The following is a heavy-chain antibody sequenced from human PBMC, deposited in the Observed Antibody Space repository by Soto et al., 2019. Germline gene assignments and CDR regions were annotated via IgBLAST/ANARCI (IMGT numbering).Heavy chain of an antibody. J-gene: IGHJ6*02. D-gene: IGHD6-13*01. CDR3: ASYREQLVLYGMDV. CDR1: GYTFTSYV. Sequence: QVQLVQSGAEVKKPGASVKVSCKASGYTFTSYVISWVRQAPGQGLEWMGWISAYNGNTNYAQKFQGRVTMTTDTSTSKAYMELRSLRSDDTAVYYCASYREQLVLYGMDVWGQGTTVTVSS. V-gene: IGHV1-18*01. CDR2: ISAYNGNT.